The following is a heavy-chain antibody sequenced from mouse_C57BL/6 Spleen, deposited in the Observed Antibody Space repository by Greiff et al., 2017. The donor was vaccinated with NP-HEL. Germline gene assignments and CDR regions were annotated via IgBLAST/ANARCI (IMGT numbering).Heavy chain of an antibody. CDR2: ISNGGGST. V-gene: IGHV5-12*01. CDR1: GFTFSDYY. CDR3: ARHAVGEMDY. D-gene: IGHD1-1*02. J-gene: IGHJ4*01. Sequence: DVQLVESGGGLVQPGGSLKLSCAASGFTFSDYYMYWVRQTPEKRLEWVAYISNGGGSTYYPDTVKGRFTISRDNAKNTLYLQMSRLKSEDTAMYYCARHAVGEMDYGGQGTSVTVSS.